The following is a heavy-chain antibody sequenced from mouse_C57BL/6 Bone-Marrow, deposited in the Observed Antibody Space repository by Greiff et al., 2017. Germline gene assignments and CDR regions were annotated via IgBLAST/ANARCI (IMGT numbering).Heavy chain of an antibody. Sequence: QVQLQQPGAELVRPGSSVKLSCKASGYTFTSYWMHWVKQRPIQGLEWIGNIDPSASDTHYNQTFKDKATLTVDKSSSTAYMQLSSLTAEDSAVYYCARWDYYGPYWYCDVWGTGTTVTVSS. CDR2: IDPSASDT. CDR1: GYTFTSYW. D-gene: IGHD1-2*01. CDR3: ARWDYYGPYWYCDV. J-gene: IGHJ1*03. V-gene: IGHV1-52*01.